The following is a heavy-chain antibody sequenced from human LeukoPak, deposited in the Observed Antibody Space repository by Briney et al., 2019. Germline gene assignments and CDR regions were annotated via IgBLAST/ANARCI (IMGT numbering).Heavy chain of an antibody. CDR1: GYTFTSYG. V-gene: IGHV1-18*01. J-gene: IGHJ6*02. CDR3: ARDQGYSSTLHYYYYGMDV. Sequence: ASVKVSCKASGYTFTSYGISWVRQASGQGLEWMGWISAHNGNTNYAQKLQGRVTMTRDTSTSTAYMELRSLRSDDRAVYYCARDQGYSSTLHYYYYGMDVWGQGTTVTVSS. D-gene: IGHD6-13*01. CDR2: ISAHNGNT.